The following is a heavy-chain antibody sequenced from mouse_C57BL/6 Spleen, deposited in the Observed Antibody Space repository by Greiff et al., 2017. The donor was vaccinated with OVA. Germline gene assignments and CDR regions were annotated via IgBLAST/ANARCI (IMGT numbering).Heavy chain of an antibody. CDR3: ARDGNYDAMDY. V-gene: IGHV1-61*01. J-gene: IGHJ4*01. CDR1: GYTFTSYW. CDR2: IYPSDSET. D-gene: IGHD2-1*01. Sequence: QVQLQRPGAELVRPGSSVKLSCKASGYTFTSYWMDWVKQRPGQGLEWIGNIYPSDSETHYNQKFKDKATLTVDKSSSTAYMQLSSLTSEDSAVYYCARDGNYDAMDYWGQGTSVTVSS.